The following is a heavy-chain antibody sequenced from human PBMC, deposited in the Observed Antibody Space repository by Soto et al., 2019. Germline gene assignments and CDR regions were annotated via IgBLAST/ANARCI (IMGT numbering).Heavy chain of an antibody. CDR3: ARWLTDDGDYGWALAN. Sequence: QAQLVQSGAEVKKHGASVQVACKASGYTFTGYAFSWVRQAPGQGLEWMGWITAYNGNTKYAQKFQDRLTMTTDTSASTAYMELRSLTSNDTAVYYCARWLTDDGDYGWALANWGQGTLVSVSS. J-gene: IGHJ4*02. D-gene: IGHD4-17*01. CDR1: GYTFTGYA. V-gene: IGHV1-18*01. CDR2: ITAYNGNT.